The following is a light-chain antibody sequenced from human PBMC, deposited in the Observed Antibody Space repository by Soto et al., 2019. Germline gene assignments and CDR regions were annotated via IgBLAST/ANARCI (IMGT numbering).Light chain of an antibody. CDR1: QGISSY. V-gene: IGKV1-9*01. J-gene: IGKJ5*01. Sequence: IQLTQSPSSLSASVGDRFTITCLASQGISSYLAWYQQKPGKAPKLLIYAASTLQSGVPSRFSGSRSGTDFTLTISSLQPEDFATYYCQQLNSYTITFGQGTRLEIK. CDR3: QQLNSYTIT. CDR2: AAS.